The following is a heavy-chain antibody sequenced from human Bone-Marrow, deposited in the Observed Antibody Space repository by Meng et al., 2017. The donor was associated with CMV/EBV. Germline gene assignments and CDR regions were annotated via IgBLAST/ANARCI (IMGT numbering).Heavy chain of an antibody. Sequence: GESLKISCAASGFTFSDYYMSWIRQAPGKGLEWVSYISSSGGTIYYADSVKGRFTISRDNAKNSLYLQMNSLRPEDTAVYFCARSQYHLPKAFDIWGQGTMVTVSS. CDR1: GFTFSDYY. CDR3: ARSQYHLPKAFDI. D-gene: IGHD2-2*01. CDR2: ISSSGGTI. J-gene: IGHJ3*02. V-gene: IGHV3-11*01.